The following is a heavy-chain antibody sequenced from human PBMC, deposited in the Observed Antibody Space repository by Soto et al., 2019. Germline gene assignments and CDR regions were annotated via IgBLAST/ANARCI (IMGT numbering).Heavy chain of an antibody. V-gene: IGHV1-3*01. CDR1: GYTFSSHV. CDR3: ARGGGPRFLDWLLKGYYGMDV. D-gene: IGHD3-3*01. Sequence: QVQLVQSGAEVKKPGASVKISCKATGYTFSSHVMHWVRQAPGQGLDWMGWVNADNGDSRYSQKFQGRVTFSRDTSATTAFLEVSSLKSEDTAVYYCARGGGPRFLDWLLKGYYGMDVWGLGTTVTVS. J-gene: IGHJ6*02. CDR2: VNADNGDS.